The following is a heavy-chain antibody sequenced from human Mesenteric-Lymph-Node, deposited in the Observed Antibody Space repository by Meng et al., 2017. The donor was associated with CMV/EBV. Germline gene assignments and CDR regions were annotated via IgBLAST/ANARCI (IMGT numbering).Heavy chain of an antibody. CDR2: ISSSSSYI. D-gene: IGHD2-21*01. J-gene: IGHJ6*02. V-gene: IGHV3-21*04. Sequence: GGSLRLSCAASGFTFSSYSMNWVRQAPGKGLEWVSSISSSSSYIYYADSVKGRFTISRDNAKNSLYLQMNSLRAEDTAVYYCARLSGDSIHGMDVWGQGTTVTVSS. CDR3: ARLSGDSIHGMDV. CDR1: GFTFSSYS.